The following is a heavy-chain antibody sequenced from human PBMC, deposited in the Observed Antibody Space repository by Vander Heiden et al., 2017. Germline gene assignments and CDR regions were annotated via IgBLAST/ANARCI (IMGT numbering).Heavy chain of an antibody. V-gene: IGHV4-34*01. D-gene: IGHD2-2*01. J-gene: IGHJ4*02. CDR1: GGSFSGYY. CDR3: ARGRAVSHCSSTSCLVDH. Sequence: QVQLQQWGAGLLKPSETLSLTCAVYGGSFSGYYWSWIRQPPGKGLEWIGEINHSGSTNYNPSLKSRVTISVDTSKNQFSLKVSSVTAADTAVYYCARGRAVSHCSSTSCLVDHWGQGTLVTVSS. CDR2: INHSGST.